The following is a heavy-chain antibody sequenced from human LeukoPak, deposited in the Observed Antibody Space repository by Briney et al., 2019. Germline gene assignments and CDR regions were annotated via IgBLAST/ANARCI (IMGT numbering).Heavy chain of an antibody. D-gene: IGHD7-27*01. CDR1: GFTFSSYS. J-gene: IGHJ6*02. CDR3: ARELGYYYYGMDV. V-gene: IGHV3-21*01. Sequence: GGSLRLSCAASGFTFSSYSMNWVRQAPGKGLEWVSSISSSSSYIYYADSVKGRFPISRDNAKSSLYLQMNSLRAEDTAVYYCARELGYYYYGMDVWGQGTTVTVSS. CDR2: ISSSSSYI.